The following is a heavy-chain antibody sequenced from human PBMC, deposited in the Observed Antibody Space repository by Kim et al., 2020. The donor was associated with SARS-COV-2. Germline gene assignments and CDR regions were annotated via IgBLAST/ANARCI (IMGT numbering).Heavy chain of an antibody. CDR2: IYSGGST. CDR1: GFTVSSNY. CDR3: ARDPPLGGYDSSGYYRYYYYGMDV. J-gene: IGHJ6*02. Sequence: GGSLRLSCAASGFTVSSNYMSWVRQAPGKGLEWVSVIYSGGSTYYADSVKGRFTISRDNSKNTLYLQMNSLRAEDTAVYYCARDPPLGGYDSSGYYRYYYYGMDVWGQGTTVTVSS. D-gene: IGHD3-22*01. V-gene: IGHV3-66*02.